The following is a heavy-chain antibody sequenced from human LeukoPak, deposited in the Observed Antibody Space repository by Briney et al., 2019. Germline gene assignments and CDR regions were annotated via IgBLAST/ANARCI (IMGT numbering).Heavy chain of an antibody. Sequence: GGSLRLSCAASGFTFSSYWMSWVRQAPGKGLEWVANIKQDGSEKCYVDSVKGRFTISRDNAKNSLYLQMNSLRAEDTAVYYCARGPYYYDSSGYYLFDYWGQGTLVTVSS. CDR1: GFTFSSYW. J-gene: IGHJ4*02. D-gene: IGHD3-22*01. CDR2: IKQDGSEK. CDR3: ARGPYYYDSSGYYLFDY. V-gene: IGHV3-7*01.